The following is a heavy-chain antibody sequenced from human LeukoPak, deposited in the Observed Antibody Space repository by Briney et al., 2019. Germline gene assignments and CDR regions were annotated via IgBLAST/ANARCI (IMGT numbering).Heavy chain of an antibody. V-gene: IGHV4-61*01. CDR2: IYYSGST. CDR3: ARGYYGEGSFIDY. Sequence: PSETLSHTCTVSGGSVKSGSYYGRWIRQPPGKGLEWIGYIYYSGSTNYNPSLRSRVTISVDTSKNHFSLKLRSVTAADTAVYYCARGYYGEGSFIDYCGQGTLVTVSS. D-gene: IGHD3-10*01. CDR1: GGSVKSGSYY. J-gene: IGHJ4*02.